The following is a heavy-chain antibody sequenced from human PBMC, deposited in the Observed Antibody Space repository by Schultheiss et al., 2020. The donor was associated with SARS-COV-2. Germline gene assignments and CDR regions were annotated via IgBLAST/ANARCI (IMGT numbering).Heavy chain of an antibody. V-gene: IGHV3-NL1*01. J-gene: IGHJ6*02. CDR3: ARDNTYLGPMDV. D-gene: IGHD2/OR15-2a*01. Sequence: GGSLRLSCVLSGFTFSQSRMHWVRQAPGKGLEWVSGIVGSGFDTYYADSVKGRFTISRDNSKNTLYLQMNSLRAEDTAVYYCARDNTYLGPMDVWGQGTTVTVSS. CDR1: GFTFSQSR. CDR2: IVGSGFDT.